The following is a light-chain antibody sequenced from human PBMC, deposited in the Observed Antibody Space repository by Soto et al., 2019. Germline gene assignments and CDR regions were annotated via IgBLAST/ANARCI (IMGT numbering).Light chain of an antibody. CDR3: QQSYSAPLT. CDR1: QSISSY. J-gene: IGKJ4*01. CDR2: AAP. Sequence: DTQMTQSPSSLSASVGDRVTITCRASQSISSYLNWYQQKPGKAPKLLIYAAPSLQRGVPSRFSGSGSGTDFTLTIISLQPEDFASYYCQQSYSAPLTFGGGTKVYLK. V-gene: IGKV1-39*01.